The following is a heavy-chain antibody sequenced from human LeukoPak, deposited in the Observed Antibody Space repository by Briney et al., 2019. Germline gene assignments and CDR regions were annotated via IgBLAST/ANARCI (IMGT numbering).Heavy chain of an antibody. J-gene: IGHJ2*01. CDR3: TRRAARWQFDL. CDR1: GFNFDDYA. D-gene: IGHD5-24*01. CDR2: INWKTGNG. V-gene: IGHV3-9*01. Sequence: GGSLRLSCAVSGFNFDDYAMHWVRQAPGGGLEWVSGINWKTGNGIYADSVKGRFTISRDNAKNSLYLQMSSLRAEDTALYYCTRRAARWQFDLWGRGTLLSVSS.